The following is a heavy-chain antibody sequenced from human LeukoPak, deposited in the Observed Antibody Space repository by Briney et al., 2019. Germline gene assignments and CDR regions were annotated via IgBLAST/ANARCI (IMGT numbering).Heavy chain of an antibody. V-gene: IGHV4-61*02. J-gene: IGHJ4*02. CDR3: ARDRGTVISDY. CDR2: IYTSGST. CDR1: GGSINSGSYY. D-gene: IGHD4-17*01. Sequence: SQTLSLTCTVSGGSINSGSYYWSWIRQPAGKGLEWIGRIYTSGSTNYNLSLKSRVTISVDTSKNQFSLKLSSVTAADTAVYYCARDRGTVISDYWGQGTLVTVSS.